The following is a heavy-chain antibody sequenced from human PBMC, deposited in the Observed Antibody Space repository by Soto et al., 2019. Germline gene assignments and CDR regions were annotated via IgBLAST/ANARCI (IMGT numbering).Heavy chain of an antibody. J-gene: IGHJ6*02. CDR1: GGSISSGGYY. Sequence: QVQLQESGPGLVKPSQTLSLTCTVSGGSISSGGYYWTWIRQHPGKGLEWIGYNYYSGITYYNPSLKSRVTISLDTSKNQFSLKLRSVTAADTAGYYCARGSSIAGLYYGMDVWGQGTTVTVSS. D-gene: IGHD6-6*01. CDR2: NYYSGIT. CDR3: ARGSSIAGLYYGMDV. V-gene: IGHV4-31*03.